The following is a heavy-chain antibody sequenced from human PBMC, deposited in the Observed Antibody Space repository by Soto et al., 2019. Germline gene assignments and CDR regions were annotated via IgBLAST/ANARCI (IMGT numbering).Heavy chain of an antibody. V-gene: IGHV3-23*01. J-gene: IGHJ6*02. CDR3: AKDRGVDIAALSYGMDV. CDR1: GFTFSSYA. D-gene: IGHD3-3*01. CDR2: ISGSGGST. Sequence: LRLSCAASGFTFSSYAMSWVRQAPGKGLEWVSAISGSGGSTYYADSVKGRFTISRDNSKNTLCLQMNSLRAEDTAVYYCAKDRGVDIAALSYGMDVWGQGTTVTVSS.